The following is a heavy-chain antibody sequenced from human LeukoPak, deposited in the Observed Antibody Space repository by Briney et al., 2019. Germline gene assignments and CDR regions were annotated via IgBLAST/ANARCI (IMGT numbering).Heavy chain of an antibody. CDR2: VWYDETNK. CDR3: AIPGGGSSIGY. D-gene: IGHD6-6*01. V-gene: IGHV3-30*02. Sequence: GGSLRLSCAASGFTFSSYGMHWVRQAPDKGLEWVAFVWYDETNKYYADSVKGRFTISRDNSKNTLYLQMNSLRADDTAVYYCAIPGGGSSIGYWGPGTPVTVFS. J-gene: IGHJ4*02. CDR1: GFTFSSYG.